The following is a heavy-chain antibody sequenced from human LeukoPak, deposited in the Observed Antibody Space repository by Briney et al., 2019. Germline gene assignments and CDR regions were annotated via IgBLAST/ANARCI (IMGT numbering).Heavy chain of an antibody. CDR3: ARDFGGMDV. CDR1: GFIFSDHW. J-gene: IGHJ6*02. CDR2: INNDGSST. D-gene: IGHD3-10*01. V-gene: IGHV3-74*01. Sequence: GGSLRLSCAASGFIFSDHWMHWVRQAPGKGLVWLSRINNDGSSTIYADSVKGRFTFSRDNAENTLFLEMSSLRVEDTAVYYCARDFGGMDVWGQGTTVTVSS.